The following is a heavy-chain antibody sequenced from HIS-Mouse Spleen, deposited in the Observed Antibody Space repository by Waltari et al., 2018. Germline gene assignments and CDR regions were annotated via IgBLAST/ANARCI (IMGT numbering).Heavy chain of an antibody. CDR3: AKDKHHAFDY. V-gene: IGHV3-15*01. Sequence: EVQLVESGGGLVKPGGSLRLSCAASGFTFSNAWMSWVRQAPGKGLEWVVRIKSKTDGGTTDYAAPVKGRFTISRDDSKNTLYLQMNSLKTEDTAVYYCAKDKHHAFDYWGQGTLVTVSS. CDR1: GFTFSNAW. CDR2: IKSKTDGGTT. J-gene: IGHJ4*02.